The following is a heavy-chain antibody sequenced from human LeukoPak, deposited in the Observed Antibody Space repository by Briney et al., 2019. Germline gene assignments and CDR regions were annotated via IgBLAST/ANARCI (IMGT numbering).Heavy chain of an antibody. CDR2: INHRGST. D-gene: IGHD6-13*01. CDR3: ASRGAGQQLIRFDY. CDR1: GGSFSGYY. Sequence: PSETLSLTCAVYGGSFSGYYWSWIRQPPGKGLEWIGEINHRGSTNYNPSLKSRVTISVDTSKNQFSLKLSSVTAADTAVYYCASRGAGQQLIRFDYWGQGTLVTVSS. J-gene: IGHJ4*02. V-gene: IGHV4-34*01.